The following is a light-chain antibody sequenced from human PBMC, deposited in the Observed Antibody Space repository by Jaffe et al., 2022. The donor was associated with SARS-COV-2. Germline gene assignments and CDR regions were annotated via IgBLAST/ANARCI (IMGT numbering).Light chain of an antibody. J-gene: IGLJ3*02. Sequence: NVVLTQPHSVAESPGKTVTISCTGSGGIIVNNHVQWYQQRPDSAPVTVIYEGNQRPSGVPDRFSGSIDSSSNSASLTISGLKTEDEADYSCQSFHKTVGWVFGGGTQLTVL. V-gene: IGLV6-57*02. CDR1: GGIIVNNH. CDR3: QSFHKTVGWV. CDR2: EGN.